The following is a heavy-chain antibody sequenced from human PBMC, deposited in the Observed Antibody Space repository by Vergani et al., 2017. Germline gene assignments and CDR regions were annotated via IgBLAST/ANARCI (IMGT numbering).Heavy chain of an antibody. CDR2: ISGSGGST. CDR1: GFTFSSYA. D-gene: IGHD2-8*01. J-gene: IGHJ4*02. CDR3: ANQGYCTNGGCHRAFDY. Sequence: EVQLLESGGGLVQPGGSLRLSCAASGFTFSSYAMSWVRQAPGKGLEWVSAISGSGGSTYYAASVKGRFTISRDNSKNTLYRQMNSLRAEDTAVYYCANQGYCTNGGCHRAFDYWGQGTLVTVSS. V-gene: IGHV3-23*01.